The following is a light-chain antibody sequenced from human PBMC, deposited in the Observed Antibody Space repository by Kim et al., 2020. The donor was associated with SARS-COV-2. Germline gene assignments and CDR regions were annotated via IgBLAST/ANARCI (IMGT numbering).Light chain of an antibody. V-gene: IGKV4-1*01. CDR1: QSVLYSSNNKNY. Sequence: DIVMTQSPDSLAVSLGERATINCKSSQSVLYSSNNKNYLAWYQQKPGQPPKLLIYWASTRESGVPDRFSGSRSGTDFTFTISSLQAEDVAVYYCQQYYSTPRTFGQGTKVDIK. J-gene: IGKJ1*01. CDR3: QQYYSTPRT. CDR2: WAS.